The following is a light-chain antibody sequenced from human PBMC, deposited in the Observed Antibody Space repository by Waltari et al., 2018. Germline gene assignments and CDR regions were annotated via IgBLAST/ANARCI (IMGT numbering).Light chain of an antibody. Sequence: DIQLAQSPSSLSASIGDRVTFTCRASQFINTYLNWYQHKPGEAPKLLIYDSSTLQIGVPSRFSGSGSGTDFTLTISSLQPEDIATYYCQQSFGNPPWTFGRGTKV. J-gene: IGKJ1*01. CDR2: DSS. V-gene: IGKV1-39*01. CDR3: QQSFGNPPWT. CDR1: QFINTY.